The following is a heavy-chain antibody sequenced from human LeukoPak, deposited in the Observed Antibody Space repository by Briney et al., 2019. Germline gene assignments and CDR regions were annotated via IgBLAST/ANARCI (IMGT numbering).Heavy chain of an antibody. J-gene: IGHJ4*02. CDR1: GFTFSDYN. CDR3: ARARDYYDSSGYYSPGLDS. D-gene: IGHD3-22*01. CDR2: ISRSGSTK. Sequence: GGSLRLSCAASGFTFSDYNMRWIRQAPGKGLEWVSSISRSGSTKYYADSVKGRFTISRDNAKNTLYLQMNSLRADDTAVYYCARARDYYDSSGYYSPGLDSWGQGTLVTVSS. V-gene: IGHV3-11*04.